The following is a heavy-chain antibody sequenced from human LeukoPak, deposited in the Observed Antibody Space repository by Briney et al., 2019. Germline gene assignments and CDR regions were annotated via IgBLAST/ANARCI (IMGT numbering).Heavy chain of an antibody. V-gene: IGHV3-23*01. CDR1: GFTFSSYA. D-gene: IGHD3-22*01. Sequence: QPGGSLRLSCAASGFTFSSYAMSWVRQAPGKGLEWVSAISGSGGSTYYADSVKGRFTISRDNSKNTLYLQMNSLRAEDTAVYYCAKVTTMIVVVKRYYFDYWGQGTLVTVSS. J-gene: IGHJ4*02. CDR3: AKVTTMIVVVKRYYFDY. CDR2: ISGSGGST.